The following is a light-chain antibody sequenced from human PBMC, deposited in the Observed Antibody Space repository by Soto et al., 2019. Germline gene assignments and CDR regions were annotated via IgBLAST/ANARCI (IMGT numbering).Light chain of an antibody. V-gene: IGKV3-15*01. CDR3: QEYNNWPPWT. Sequence: IVLTPSPGTLSLSQGERATLSCRASQSVSSSYLAWYQQRPGQAPRLLIYGASTRATGIPARFSGSGSGTGFTLTISSLQSEDFAVYFCQEYNNWPPWTFGQGTKVDIK. CDR1: QSVSSSY. CDR2: GAS. J-gene: IGKJ1*01.